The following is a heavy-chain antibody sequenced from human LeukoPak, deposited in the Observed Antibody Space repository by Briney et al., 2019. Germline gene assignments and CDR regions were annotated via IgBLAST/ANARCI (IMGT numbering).Heavy chain of an antibody. CDR2: INPNSGGT. Sequence: GASVKVSCKASGYTFTGYYMHWVRQAPGQGLEWMGWINPNSGGTNYAQKFQGWVTMTRDTSISTAYMELSRLRSDDTAVYYCARVHVDTAMVLDHYGMDVWGQGTTVTVSS. CDR1: GYTFTGYY. V-gene: IGHV1-2*04. J-gene: IGHJ6*02. CDR3: ARVHVDTAMVLDHYGMDV. D-gene: IGHD5-18*01.